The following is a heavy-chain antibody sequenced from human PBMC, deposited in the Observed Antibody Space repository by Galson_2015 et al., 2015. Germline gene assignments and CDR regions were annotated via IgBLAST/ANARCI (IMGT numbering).Heavy chain of an antibody. CDR1: GFTFSSYD. J-gene: IGHJ6*02. Sequence: SLRLSCAASGFTFSSYDMHWVRQVIGKGLEWVSAIGTVGDTYYLASVKGRFTISRENAKNSLYLQMNSLRAGDTAVYYCARVRAYTSGVYGMDAWGQGTTVTVSS. D-gene: IGHD2-2*01. CDR3: ARVRAYTSGVYGMDA. CDR2: IGTVGDT. V-gene: IGHV3-13*01.